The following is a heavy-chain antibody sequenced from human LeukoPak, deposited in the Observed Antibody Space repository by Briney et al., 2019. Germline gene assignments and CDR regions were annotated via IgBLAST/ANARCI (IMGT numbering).Heavy chain of an antibody. CDR2: TYDWSSWYN. J-gene: IGHJ4*02. V-gene: IGHV6-1*01. Sequence: SQTLSLTCVIYGDSVSSNSAARNWIRQSPSRGVELLGRTYDWSSWYNDDPLSLSRRITVDPATSKNQFSLQLNSVSPEDTAVYYCARQGRSGASYSGLDSWGQGTLVTVSS. CDR1: GDSVSSNSAA. CDR3: ARQGRSGASYSGLDS. D-gene: IGHD1-26*01.